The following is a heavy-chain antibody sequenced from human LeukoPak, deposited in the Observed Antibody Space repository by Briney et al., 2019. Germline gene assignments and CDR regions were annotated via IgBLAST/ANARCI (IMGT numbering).Heavy chain of an antibody. V-gene: IGHV4-34*01. J-gene: IGHJ4*02. CDR3: ARDQMDIVVVVAATGGFDY. CDR2: INHSGST. Sequence: PSETLSLTCAVYGGSFSGYYWSWIRQPPGKGLEWIGEINHSGSTNYNPSLKSRVTISVDTSKNQFSLKLRSVTAADTAVYYCARDQMDIVVVVAATGGFDYWGQGTLVTVSS. CDR1: GGSFSGYY. D-gene: IGHD2-15*01.